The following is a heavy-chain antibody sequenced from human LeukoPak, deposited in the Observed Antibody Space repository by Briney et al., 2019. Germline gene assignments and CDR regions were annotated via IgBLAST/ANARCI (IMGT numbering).Heavy chain of an antibody. D-gene: IGHD1-14*01. CDR3: ARGHGSAVDY. J-gene: IGHJ4*02. V-gene: IGHV1-18*01. CDR2: MSAYTGNT. CDR1: GYTFTSYG. Sequence: GASVKVSCKASGYTFTSYGISWVRQAPGEGLEWMGWMSAYTGNTNYAQKIQGRVTITTDTSTSTAYMELRSLRSEDTAVYYCARGHGSAVDYWGQGTLVTVSS.